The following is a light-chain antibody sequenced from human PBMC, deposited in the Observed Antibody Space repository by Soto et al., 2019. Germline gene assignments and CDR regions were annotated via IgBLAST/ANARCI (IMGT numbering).Light chain of an antibody. J-gene: IGLJ2*01. CDR2: EVS. Sequence: QSALTQPASVSVSPGQSITISCTGTSSDVGAYNVVSWYQHHPGKAPKLVIHEVSSRPSGISDRFSGSKSGNTASLTISGLQAEDEGDYYCTSSTTTTTIFGGGTKLTVL. V-gene: IGLV2-14*01. CDR1: SSDVGAYNV. CDR3: TSSTTTTTI.